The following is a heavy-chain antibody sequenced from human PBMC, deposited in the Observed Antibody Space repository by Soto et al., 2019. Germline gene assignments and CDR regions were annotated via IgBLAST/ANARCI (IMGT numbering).Heavy chain of an antibody. V-gene: IGHV4-34*01. CDR1: GGSFSGYY. Sequence: TLSLTCAVYGGSFSGYYWSWIRQPPGKGLEWIGEINHSGSTNYNPSLKSRVTISVDTSKNQFSLKLSSVTAADTAVYYCARGYSYGFYYYYGMDVWGQGTTVTVSS. D-gene: IGHD5-18*01. J-gene: IGHJ6*02. CDR3: ARGYSYGFYYYYGMDV. CDR2: INHSGST.